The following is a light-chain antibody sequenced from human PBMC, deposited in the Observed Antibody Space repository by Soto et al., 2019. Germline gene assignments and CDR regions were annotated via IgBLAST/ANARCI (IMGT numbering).Light chain of an antibody. J-gene: IGKJ5*01. V-gene: IGKV3-20*01. Sequence: EIVLTQSPGTLSLSPGARATLSCRASQSFSSNYLAWYQQRPGQAPRLLIKTASIRATAIPDRFSGSGSGTDFTLTISRLEAEDFAVYYCQQYSNSLITFGQGTRLDIX. CDR3: QQYSNSLIT. CDR2: TAS. CDR1: QSFSSNY.